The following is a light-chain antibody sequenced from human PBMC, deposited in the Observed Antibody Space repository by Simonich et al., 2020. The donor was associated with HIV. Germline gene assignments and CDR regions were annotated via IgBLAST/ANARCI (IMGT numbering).Light chain of an antibody. Sequence: DIVMTQTPLSLTVTPGQPASISCKSSQSLLHSDGKTYLHWYLQKPGQSPQLLIYEVSSRLAGVPDRFSGSGSGTDFTLKISRVEAEDVGVYYCMQALQTPFTFGPGTRVDIK. V-gene: IGKV2-29*02. CDR3: MQALQTPFT. J-gene: IGKJ3*01. CDR1: QSLLHSDGKTY. CDR2: EVS.